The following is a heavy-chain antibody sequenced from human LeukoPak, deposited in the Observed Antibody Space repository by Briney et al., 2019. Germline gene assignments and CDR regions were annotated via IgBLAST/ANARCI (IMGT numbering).Heavy chain of an antibody. Sequence: SVIYSGGSTYYADSVKGRFTISRDNSKNTLYLQMNSLRAEDTAVYYCARGSFGTVRGVIEYWGQGALVTVSS. J-gene: IGHJ4*02. V-gene: IGHV3-66*01. CDR3: ARGSFGTVRGVIEY. CDR2: IYSGGST. D-gene: IGHD3-10*01.